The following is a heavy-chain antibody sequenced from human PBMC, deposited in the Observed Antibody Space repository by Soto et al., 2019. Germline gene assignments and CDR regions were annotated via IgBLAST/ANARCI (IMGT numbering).Heavy chain of an antibody. CDR2: ISSGSSYI. Sequence: VQLVESGGGLVKPGGSLRLSCAASGFTFSTYSMNWVRQAPGKGLEWVSSISSGSSYIYYADSVKGRFTISRDNAKNSLYLQMNSLRAEDTAVYYCARDLSVASNWFDPWGQGTLVTVSS. V-gene: IGHV3-21*01. CDR1: GFTFSTYS. J-gene: IGHJ5*02. CDR3: ARDLSVASNWFDP. D-gene: IGHD5-12*01.